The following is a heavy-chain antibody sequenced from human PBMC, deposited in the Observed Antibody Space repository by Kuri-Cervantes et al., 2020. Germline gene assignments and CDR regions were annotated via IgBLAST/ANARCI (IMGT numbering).Heavy chain of an antibody. D-gene: IGHD4-23*01. CDR1: GGSISSADHY. CDR3: AKYGGNSLDY. Sequence: SETLSLTCTVSGGSISSADHYWSWIRQHPGKGLEWIGYIYHSGSTYYNPSLQSRVAISVDTSQNQFSLKLSSVTAADTAVYYCAKYGGNSLDYWGQGTLVTVSS. J-gene: IGHJ4*02. V-gene: IGHV4-31*03. CDR2: IYHSGST.